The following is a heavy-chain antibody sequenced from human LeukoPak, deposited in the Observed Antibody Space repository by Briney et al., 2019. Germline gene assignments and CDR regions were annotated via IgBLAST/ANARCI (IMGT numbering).Heavy chain of an antibody. Sequence: SETLSLTCAVYGGSFSGYYWSWIRQPPGKGLEWIGEINHSGSTNYNPSLKSRVTISVDTSKNQFSLKLSSVTAADTAVYYCARVKGYYDFWSGYFPGGYCDYWGQGTLVTVSS. D-gene: IGHD3-3*01. CDR2: INHSGST. CDR3: ARVKGYYDFWSGYFPGGYCDY. J-gene: IGHJ4*02. CDR1: GGSFSGYY. V-gene: IGHV4-34*01.